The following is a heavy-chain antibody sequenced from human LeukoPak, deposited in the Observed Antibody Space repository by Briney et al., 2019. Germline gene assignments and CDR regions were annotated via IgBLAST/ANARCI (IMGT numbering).Heavy chain of an antibody. CDR1: GFTFSSYA. Sequence: GGSLRLSCAASGFTFSSYAMHWVRQAPGKGLEWVAVISYDGSNKYYADSVKGRFTISRDNSKNTLYLQMNSLRAEDTAVYYCARDSGLIDYDFWSGFDYWGQGTLVTVSS. CDR2: ISYDGSNK. D-gene: IGHD3-3*01. J-gene: IGHJ4*02. V-gene: IGHV3-30-3*01. CDR3: ARDSGLIDYDFWSGFDY.